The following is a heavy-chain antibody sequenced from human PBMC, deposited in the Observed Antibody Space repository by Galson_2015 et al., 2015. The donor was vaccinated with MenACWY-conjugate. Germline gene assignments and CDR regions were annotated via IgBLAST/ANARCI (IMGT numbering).Heavy chain of an antibody. J-gene: IGHJ4*02. D-gene: IGHD1-26*01. CDR3: ARLGGNYRTTSHFDY. CDR2: INSDGRST. CDR1: GFTFSTYW. V-gene: IGHV3-74*01. Sequence: SLRLSCAASGFTFSTYWMHWVRQAPGKGLVWVSRINSDGRSTSYADYVKGRFTISRDNDKNTLYLQMNSLRAEDTAVYYCARLGGNYRTTSHFDYWGQGTLVTVSS.